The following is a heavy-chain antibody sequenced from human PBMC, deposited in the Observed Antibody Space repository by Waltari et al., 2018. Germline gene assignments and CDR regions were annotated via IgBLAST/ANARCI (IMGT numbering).Heavy chain of an antibody. CDR3: ASGIAANFDY. D-gene: IGHD6-13*01. Sequence: QVQLVQSGAEVKKPGSSVKVSCKASGGTFSSCTISWVRQAPGQGLEWMGRIIPILRIANYAQKFQSRGTITADKSTSTAYMELSSLRSEDTAVYYCASGIAANFDYWGQGTLVTVSS. CDR2: IIPILRIA. V-gene: IGHV1-69*02. J-gene: IGHJ4*02. CDR1: GGTFSSCT.